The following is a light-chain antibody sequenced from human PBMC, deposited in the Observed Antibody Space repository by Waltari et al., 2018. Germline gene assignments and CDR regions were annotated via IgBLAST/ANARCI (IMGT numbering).Light chain of an antibody. V-gene: IGKV3-20*01. J-gene: IGKJ2*01. CDR1: QSISGTY. CDR2: GAS. CDR3: QQYGGSPPYT. Sequence: EIVVTQSPDTLSLSPGERATLSCRASQSISGTYLAWYQQKPGQAPRLLIYGASSRATGIPDRFRGSGSATDFTLTISRLEPEDFAFYYCQQYGGSPPYTFGQGTKVEIK.